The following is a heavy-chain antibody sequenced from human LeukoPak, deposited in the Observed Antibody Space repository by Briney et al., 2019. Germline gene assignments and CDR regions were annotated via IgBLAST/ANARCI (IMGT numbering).Heavy chain of an antibody. D-gene: IGHD5-18*01. V-gene: IGHV1-24*01. Sequence: ASVKVSCKVSGYTLTELSIHWVRQALGKGLEWMGGFDPEDDETIYAQKFQGRVTLTEDTSTDTAHMELNSLRSEDTAVYYCATGRSGYGYVIDSWGQGTLVTVSS. CDR2: FDPEDDET. J-gene: IGHJ4*02. CDR3: ATGRSGYGYVIDS. CDR1: GYTLTELS.